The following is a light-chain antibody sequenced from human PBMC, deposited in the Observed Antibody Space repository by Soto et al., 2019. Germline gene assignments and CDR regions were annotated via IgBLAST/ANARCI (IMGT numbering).Light chain of an antibody. CDR1: SSDVGDCNC. V-gene: IGLV2-14*01. J-gene: IGLJ3*02. CDR2: EIS. CDR3: SSYTSSSTWM. Sequence: QSALTQPASVSESPGQSITISCTGTSSDVGDCNCVSWYQQHPGKAPKLMIYEISNRPSGVSNRFSGSKSGNTASLTISGLQAEDEADYYCSSYTSSSTWMFGGGTKLTVL.